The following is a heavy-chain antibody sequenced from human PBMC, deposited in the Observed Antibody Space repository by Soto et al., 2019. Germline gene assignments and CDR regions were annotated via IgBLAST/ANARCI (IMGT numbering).Heavy chain of an antibody. D-gene: IGHD4-17*01. J-gene: IGHJ4*02. V-gene: IGHV3-30-3*01. CDR3: ARALGDYGDY. CDR2: ISYDGSNK. CDR1: GFSFSSYA. Sequence: GGSLRLSCAASGFSFSSYAMHWVRQAPGKGLEWVAVISYDGSNKYYADSVKGRFTISRDNSKNTLYLQMNSLRAEDTAVYYCARALGDYGDYWGQGTLVTVSS.